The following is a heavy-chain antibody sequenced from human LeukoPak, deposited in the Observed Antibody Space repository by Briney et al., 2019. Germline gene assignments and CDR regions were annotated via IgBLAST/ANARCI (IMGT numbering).Heavy chain of an antibody. D-gene: IGHD1-26*01. V-gene: IGHV4-39*07. CDR1: GGSISSSIYY. J-gene: IGHJ4*02. CDR2: IYYSGST. CDR3: ARDLWRGSPDY. Sequence: SETLSLTCTVSGGSISSSIYYWGWIRQPPGKGLEWIGSIYYSGSTYYNPSLKSRVTISVDTSKNQFSLKLSSVTAADTAVYYCARDLWRGSPDYWGQGTLVTVSS.